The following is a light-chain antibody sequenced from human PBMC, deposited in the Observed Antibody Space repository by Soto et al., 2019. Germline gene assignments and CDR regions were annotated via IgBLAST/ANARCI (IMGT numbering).Light chain of an antibody. CDR2: DVS. CDR1: SSDVGGYNY. CDR3: CSYAGSYHFEV. J-gene: IGLJ1*01. V-gene: IGLV2-11*01. Sequence: QSALTQPRSVSGSPGQSVTISCTGTSSDVGGYNYVSWYQQHPGKAPKLMIYDVSKRPSGVPDRFSGSKSGNTASLTISGLQAEDEADYYCCSYAGSYHFEVFGTGTKLTVL.